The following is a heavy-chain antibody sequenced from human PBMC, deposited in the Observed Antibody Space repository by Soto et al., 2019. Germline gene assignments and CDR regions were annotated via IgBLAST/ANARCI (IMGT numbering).Heavy chain of an antibody. CDR2: ISAYNGNT. CDR1: GYTFTSYG. J-gene: IGHJ5*02. V-gene: IGHV1-18*01. Sequence: ASVKVSCKASGYTFTSYGISWVRQAPGQGLEWMGWISAYNGNTNYAQKLQGRVTMTTDTYTSTAYMELRSLRSDDTAVYYCARALPYYDILTGYFNWFDPWGQGTLVTVSS. D-gene: IGHD3-9*01. CDR3: ARALPYYDILTGYFNWFDP.